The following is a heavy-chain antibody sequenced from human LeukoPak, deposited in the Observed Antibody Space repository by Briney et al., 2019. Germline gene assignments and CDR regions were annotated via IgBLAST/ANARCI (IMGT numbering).Heavy chain of an antibody. D-gene: IGHD2-8*01. CDR3: ARTDCTNGVCYIPYFDY. CDR2: INPSGGST. Sequence: ASVKVSCKASGGTFSSYAISWVRQAPGQGLEWMGIINPSGGSTSYAQKLQGRVTMTRDTSTSTVYMELSSLRSEDTAVYYCARTDCTNGVCYIPYFDYWGQGTLVTVSS. V-gene: IGHV1-46*01. J-gene: IGHJ4*02. CDR1: GGTFSSYA.